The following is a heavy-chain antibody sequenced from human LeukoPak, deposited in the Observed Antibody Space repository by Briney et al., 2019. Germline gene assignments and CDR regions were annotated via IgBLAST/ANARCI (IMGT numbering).Heavy chain of an antibody. V-gene: IGHV4-59*01. Sequence: SETLSLTCTVSGGSISSYYWRWFRQPPGKGLEWIGCIYYSGSTNYNPSLKSRVTISVDTSKNQFSLKLSSVTAADTAVYYCARYPFDGYNYYFDYWGQGTLVTVSS. D-gene: IGHD5-24*01. J-gene: IGHJ4*02. CDR1: GGSISSYY. CDR2: IYYSGST. CDR3: ARYPFDGYNYYFDY.